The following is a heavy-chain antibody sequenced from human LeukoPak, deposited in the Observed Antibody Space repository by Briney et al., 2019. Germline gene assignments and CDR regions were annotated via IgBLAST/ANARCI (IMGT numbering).Heavy chain of an antibody. V-gene: IGHV3-21*01. CDR3: ARDRSDRLAVAGTSAFDY. CDR2: ISSSSSYI. Sequence: GGSLRLSCAASGFTFSSYSMNWVRQAPGKVLEWVSSISSSSSYIYYADSVKGRFTISRDNAKNSLYLQMNSLRAEDTAVYYCARDRSDRLAVAGTSAFDYWGQGTLVTVSS. J-gene: IGHJ4*02. CDR1: GFTFSSYS. D-gene: IGHD6-19*01.